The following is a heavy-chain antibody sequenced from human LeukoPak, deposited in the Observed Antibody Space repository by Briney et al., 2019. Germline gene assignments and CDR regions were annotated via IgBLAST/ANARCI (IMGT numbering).Heavy chain of an antibody. D-gene: IGHD1-26*01. V-gene: IGHV3-48*01. CDR1: GLTFSSYS. CDR2: ISSGSSII. J-gene: IGHJ4*02. Sequence: GGSLRLSCAASGLTFSSYSMNWVRQAPGKGLEWVSYISSGSSIIYYADSVKGRFTISRDNAKNSLYLQMNSLRAEDTAVYYCATERSGSNSYWGQGTLVTVSS. CDR3: ATERSGSNSY.